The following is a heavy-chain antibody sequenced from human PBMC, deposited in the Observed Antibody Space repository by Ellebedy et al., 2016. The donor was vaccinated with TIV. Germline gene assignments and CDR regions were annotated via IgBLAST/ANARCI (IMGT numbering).Heavy chain of an antibody. J-gene: IGHJ4*02. D-gene: IGHD5-24*01. Sequence: MPSETLSLTCTVSGGSLSSYYWSWIRQPPGKGLEWIGYIYYNGGTNYNPSLKSRLTISVDTSKNQFSLKLSSVTAADTAVYYCARGRDGYNFPFDYWGQGTLVTVSS. V-gene: IGHV4-59*08. CDR3: ARGRDGYNFPFDY. CDR2: IYYNGGT. CDR1: GGSLSSYY.